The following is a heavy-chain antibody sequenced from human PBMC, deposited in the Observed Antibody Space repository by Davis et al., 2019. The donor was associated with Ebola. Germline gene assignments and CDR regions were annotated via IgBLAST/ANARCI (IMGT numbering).Heavy chain of an antibody. J-gene: IGHJ3*02. D-gene: IGHD1-26*01. V-gene: IGHV3-23*01. CDR2: ISSDSETI. CDR3: AKDTSNIWFDI. CDR1: GFTFRSYT. Sequence: GGSLRLSCAASGFTFRSYTMNWVRQAAGKGLEWVSSISSDSETIVYADSVKGRFTISRDNSKNTLYLQMNGLRVEDTAIYYCAKDTSNIWFDIWGQGTMVTVSS.